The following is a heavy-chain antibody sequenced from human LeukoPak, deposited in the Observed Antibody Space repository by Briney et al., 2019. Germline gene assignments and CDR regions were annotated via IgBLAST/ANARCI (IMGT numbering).Heavy chain of an antibody. Sequence: HPGGSLRLSCVASGFTFDDYAMHWVRQVPGKGLEWVSGISWNSGSIDYADSVKGRFTISRDNAKNSLYLQMNSLRVEDTAFYYCAKDNRRHYTSGPNPDSLHWGQGALVTVSS. D-gene: IGHD6-19*01. V-gene: IGHV3-9*01. CDR1: GFTFDDYA. CDR2: ISWNSGSI. J-gene: IGHJ4*02. CDR3: AKDNRRHYTSGPNPDSLH.